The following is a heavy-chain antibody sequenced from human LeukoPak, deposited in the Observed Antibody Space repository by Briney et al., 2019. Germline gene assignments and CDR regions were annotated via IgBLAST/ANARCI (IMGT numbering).Heavy chain of an antibody. Sequence: SVTVSCKASGGTFSSYAISWVRQAPGQGLEWMGRIIPILGIANYAQKFQGRVTITADKSTSTAYMELSSLRSEDTAVYYCASRLYYYDSSGYYYTGPDYWGQGTLVTVSS. CDR3: ASRLYYYDSSGYYYTGPDY. V-gene: IGHV1-69*04. CDR1: GGTFSSYA. CDR2: IIPILGIA. J-gene: IGHJ4*02. D-gene: IGHD3-22*01.